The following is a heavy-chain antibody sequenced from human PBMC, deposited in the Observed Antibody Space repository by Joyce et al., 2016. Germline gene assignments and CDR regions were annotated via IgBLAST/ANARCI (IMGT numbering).Heavy chain of an antibody. CDR1: GGSISSNY. Sequence: QVQLQESGPGLVKPSETLSLTCSVSGGSISSNYWGWIRQPPGKGLEWIGYINYRGNTDYNPSLKSQVTISVDTSKNQFSLNLISVTAADTAVYYCARVDYSEGWYAKGYYWYFDLWGRGTLVTVSS. CDR3: ARVDYSEGWYAKGYYWYFDL. CDR2: INYRGNT. V-gene: IGHV4-59*01. J-gene: IGHJ2*01. D-gene: IGHD6-19*01.